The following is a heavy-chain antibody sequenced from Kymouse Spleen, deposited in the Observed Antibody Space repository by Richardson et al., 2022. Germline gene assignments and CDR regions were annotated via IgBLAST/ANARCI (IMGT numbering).Heavy chain of an antibody. D-gene: IGHD3-9*01. CDR1: GGSFSGYY. CDR3: ARDYDILTGYYAFDI. J-gene: IGHJ3*02. CDR2: INHSGST. V-gene: IGHV4-34*01. Sequence: QVQLQQWGAGLLKPSETLSLTCAVYGGSFSGYYWSWIRQPPGKGLEWIGEINHSGSTNYNPSLKSRVTISVDTSKNQFSLKLSSVTAADTAVYYCARDYDILTGYYAFDIWGQGTMVTVSS.